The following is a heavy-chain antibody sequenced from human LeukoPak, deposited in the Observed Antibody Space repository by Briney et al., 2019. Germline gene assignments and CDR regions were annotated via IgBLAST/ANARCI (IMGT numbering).Heavy chain of an antibody. V-gene: IGHV3-30*02. Sequence: PGGSLRLSCAASGVTFSTYGMHWVRQAPGKGLEWVAFIRYDGSNKYYADSVKGRFTISRDNSKNTLYLQMNSLRAEDTAVYYCARAYDSSGYCFDAWGQGTLVTVSS. D-gene: IGHD3-22*01. J-gene: IGHJ4*02. CDR3: ARAYDSSGYCFDA. CDR2: IRYDGSNK. CDR1: GVTFSTYG.